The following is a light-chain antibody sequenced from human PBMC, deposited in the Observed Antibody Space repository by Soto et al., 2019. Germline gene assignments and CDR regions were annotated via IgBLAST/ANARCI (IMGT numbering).Light chain of an antibody. V-gene: IGKV1-39*01. CDR3: QQSYSTPIS. J-gene: IGKJ5*01. CDR2: AAS. Sequence: DIQMTQSPSSLSASVGDRVTITCRASQSISSYLNWYQQKPGKVPKLLIYAASSLQSGVPSRFSGSGSGTDFTLTISSLQPEDFATYYCQQSYSTPISFGQGTRLE. CDR1: QSISSY.